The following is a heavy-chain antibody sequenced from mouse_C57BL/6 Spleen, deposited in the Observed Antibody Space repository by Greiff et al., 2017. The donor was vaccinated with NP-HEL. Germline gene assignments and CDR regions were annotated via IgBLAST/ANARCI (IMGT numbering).Heavy chain of an antibody. CDR1: GYTFTSYW. D-gene: IGHD4-1*01. J-gene: IGHJ1*03. CDR3: TRWNLNWGWYFDV. V-gene: IGHV1-5*01. Sequence: EVQLQQSGTVLARPGASVKMSCKTSGYTFTSYWMHWVKQRPGQGLEWIGAIYPGNSDTSYNQKFKGKAKLTAVTSASTAYMELSSLTNEDSAVYYCTRWNLNWGWYFDVWGTGTTVTVSS. CDR2: IYPGNSDT.